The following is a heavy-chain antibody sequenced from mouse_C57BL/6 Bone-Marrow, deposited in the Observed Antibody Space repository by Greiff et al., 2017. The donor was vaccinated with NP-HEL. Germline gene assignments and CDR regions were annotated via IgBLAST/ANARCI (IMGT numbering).Heavy chain of an antibody. J-gene: IGHJ4*01. CDR2: ISSGGDYI. CDR1: GFTFSSYA. CDR3: TRLDYDGYYYAMDY. D-gene: IGHD2-4*01. Sequence: EVQLVESGEGLVKPGGSLKLSCAASGFTFSSYAMSWVRQTPEKRLEWVAYISSGGDYIYYADTVKGRFTISRDNARNTLYLQMSSLKSEDTAMYYCTRLDYDGYYYAMDYWGQGTSVTVSS. V-gene: IGHV5-9-1*02.